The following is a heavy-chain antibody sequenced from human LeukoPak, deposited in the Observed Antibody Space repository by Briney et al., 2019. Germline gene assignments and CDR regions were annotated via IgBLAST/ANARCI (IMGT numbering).Heavy chain of an antibody. V-gene: IGHV4-4*07. Sequence: SETLSLTCTVSGCSISSYYWSWLRQPAGKGLEWIGRIYTSGSTNYNPSLKSRVTMSVDTSKNQFSLKLSSVTAADTAVYYCARYNILTGYLHGMDVWGQGTTVTVSS. CDR3: ARYNILTGYLHGMDV. CDR2: IYTSGST. CDR1: GCSISSYY. D-gene: IGHD3-9*01. J-gene: IGHJ6*02.